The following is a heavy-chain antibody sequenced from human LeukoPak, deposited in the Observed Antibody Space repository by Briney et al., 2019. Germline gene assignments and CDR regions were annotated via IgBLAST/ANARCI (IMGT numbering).Heavy chain of an antibody. CDR3: ARDRGVVAGTPLYYFDY. CDR1: GFTFSSYE. Sequence: GGSLRLSCAASGFTFSSYEMNWVRQAPGKGLEWVSYISSSGSTIYYADSVKGRFTISRDNAKNSLYMQMNSLRAEGTAVYYCARDRGVVAGTPLYYFDYWGQGTLVTVSS. D-gene: IGHD6-19*01. V-gene: IGHV3-48*03. CDR2: ISSSGSTI. J-gene: IGHJ4*02.